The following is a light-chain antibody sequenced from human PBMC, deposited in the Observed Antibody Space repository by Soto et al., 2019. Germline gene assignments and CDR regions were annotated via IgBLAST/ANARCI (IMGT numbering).Light chain of an antibody. CDR3: PQANRFPLT. CDR1: QDISSW. Sequence: DLQMTQSPSFVSASVGVRVTVTCRASQDISSWLAWYQQKPGKAPKRMIYTTSTLGSGDQSRFSGRRSGTDFTLTMSGLQPEEFATDYGPQANRFPLTFGQGTRLEIK. CDR2: TTS. V-gene: IGKV1-12*01. J-gene: IGKJ5*01.